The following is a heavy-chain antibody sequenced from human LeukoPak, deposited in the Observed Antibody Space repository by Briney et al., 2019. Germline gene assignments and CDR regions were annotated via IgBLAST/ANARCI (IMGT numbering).Heavy chain of an antibody. D-gene: IGHD4-17*01. J-gene: IGHJ4*02. V-gene: IGHV1-18*01. CDR3: ARDGPYGDYAHDY. Sequence: KFQGRVTMTTDTSTSTAYMELRSLRSDDTAVYYCARDGPYGDYAHDYWGRGTLVTVSS.